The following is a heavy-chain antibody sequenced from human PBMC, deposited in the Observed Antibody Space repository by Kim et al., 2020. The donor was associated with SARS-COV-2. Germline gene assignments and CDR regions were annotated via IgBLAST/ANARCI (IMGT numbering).Heavy chain of an antibody. CDR3: ARPSVGSYPYFDY. J-gene: IGHJ4*02. Sequence: YSPSFQGQVTISADKSISTAYLQWSSLKASDTAMYYCARPSVGSYPYFDYWGQGTLVTVSS. V-gene: IGHV5-51*01. D-gene: IGHD1-26*01.